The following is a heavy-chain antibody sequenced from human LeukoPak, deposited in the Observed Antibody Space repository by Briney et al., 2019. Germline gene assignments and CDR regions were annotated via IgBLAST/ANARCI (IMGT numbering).Heavy chain of an antibody. V-gene: IGHV3-7*03. CDR3: AKPPYSSGWLLDY. CDR1: GFSFNSDW. D-gene: IGHD6-19*01. CDR2: IKHDESEK. Sequence: GGSLRLSCAASGFSFNSDWMDWVRQAPGKGPEWVANIKHDESEKNYLDSVKGRFTISRDNSKNTLYLQMNSLRAEDTAVYYCAKPPYSSGWLLDYWGQGTLVTVSS. J-gene: IGHJ4*02.